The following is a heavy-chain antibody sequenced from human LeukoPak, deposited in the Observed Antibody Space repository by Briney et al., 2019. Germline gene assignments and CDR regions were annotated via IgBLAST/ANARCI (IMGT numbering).Heavy chain of an antibody. V-gene: IGHV3-21*01. CDR3: GFGDPRGYFDY. J-gene: IGHJ4*02. D-gene: IGHD3-10*01. CDR1: GFTFSSYY. Sequence: GGSLRLSCAASGFTFSSYYMNWVRQAPGKGLEWVSSISTSSSYIYYADSVKGRFTISRDNTKNSLYLQMNSLRAEDTAVYYCGFGDPRGYFDYWGQGTLVTVSS. CDR2: ISTSSSYI.